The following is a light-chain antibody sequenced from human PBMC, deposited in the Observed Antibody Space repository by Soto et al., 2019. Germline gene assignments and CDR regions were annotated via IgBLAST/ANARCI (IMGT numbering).Light chain of an antibody. CDR1: QSISSY. V-gene: IGKV1-39*01. Sequence: DIQMTQSPSSLSASVGDRVTITCRASQSISSYLNWYQQKPGKAPKLLIYAASSLQSGVPSRFSGSGSGTDFTLTISSLQPEDFATYYCQQYETLPITFGQGTRLAIK. CDR3: QQYETLPIT. CDR2: AAS. J-gene: IGKJ5*01.